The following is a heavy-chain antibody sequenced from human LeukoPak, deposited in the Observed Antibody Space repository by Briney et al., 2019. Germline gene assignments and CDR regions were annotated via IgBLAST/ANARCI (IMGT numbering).Heavy chain of an antibody. CDR1: GGSISSSSYY. J-gene: IGHJ5*02. Sequence: PSETLSLTCTVSGGSISSSSYYWGWIRQPPGEGLEWIGSIYYSGSTYYNPSLKSRVTISVDTSKNQFSLKLSSVTAADTAVYYCASDQTYYDILTGQKPRGNWFDPWGQGTLVTVSS. CDR3: ASDQTYYDILTGQKPRGNWFDP. CDR2: IYYSGST. V-gene: IGHV4-39*07. D-gene: IGHD3-9*01.